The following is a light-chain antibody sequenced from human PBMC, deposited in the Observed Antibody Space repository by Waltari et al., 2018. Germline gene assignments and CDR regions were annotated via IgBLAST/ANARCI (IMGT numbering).Light chain of an antibody. J-gene: IGKJ3*01. Sequence: AIQMTQSLSSLSASVGDRVTITCRSSQGIRNDLGWYQQKPGKAPKLLIYAASSLQSGVPSRFSGSGSGTDFTLIISSLQPEDFATYYCLQDYNYPFTFGPGTKVDIK. V-gene: IGKV1-6*01. CDR2: AAS. CDR3: LQDYNYPFT. CDR1: QGIRND.